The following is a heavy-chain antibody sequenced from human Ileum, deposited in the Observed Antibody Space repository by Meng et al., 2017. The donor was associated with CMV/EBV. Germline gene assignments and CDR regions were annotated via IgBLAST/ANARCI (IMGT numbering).Heavy chain of an antibody. D-gene: IGHD6-13*01. CDR3: ARDRAAAGYYYYGMDV. J-gene: IGHJ6*02. CDR2: INHSGST. Sequence: GSLRLSCAVYGGSFSGYYWSWIRQPPGKGLEWFGEINHSGSTNYNPSLKSRVTISVDTSKNQFSLKLSSVTAADTAVYYCARDRAAAGYYYYGMDVWGQGTTVTVSS. CDR1: GGSFSGYY. V-gene: IGHV4-34*01.